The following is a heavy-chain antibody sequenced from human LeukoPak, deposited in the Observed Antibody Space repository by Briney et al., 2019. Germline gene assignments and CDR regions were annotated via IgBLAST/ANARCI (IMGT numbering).Heavy chain of an antibody. Sequence: SETLSLTCTVSGGSISSYYWSWIRQPPGKGLEWIGYIYYSGSTNYNPSLKSRVTISVATSKNQFSLKLSSVTAADTAVYYCARDSVSGSIDYWGQGTLGTVS. CDR1: GGSISSYY. CDR3: ARDSVSGSIDY. V-gene: IGHV4-59*01. J-gene: IGHJ4*02. D-gene: IGHD1-1*01. CDR2: IYYSGST.